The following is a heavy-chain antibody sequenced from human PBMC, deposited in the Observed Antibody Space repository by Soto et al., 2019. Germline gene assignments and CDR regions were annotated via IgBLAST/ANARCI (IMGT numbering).Heavy chain of an antibody. D-gene: IGHD5-12*01. CDR2: SRSKPNSYTT. J-gene: IGHJ4*02. CDR3: AADIVGTGGY. CDR1: GFTFSDHY. Sequence: PGGSLRLSCAASGFTFSDHYMDWVRQAPGKGLEWVGRSRSKPNSYTTEYAASVKGRFTISRDDSKNSLYLQMNSLKTEDTAVYYCAADIVGTGGYWGQGTLVTVSS. V-gene: IGHV3-72*01.